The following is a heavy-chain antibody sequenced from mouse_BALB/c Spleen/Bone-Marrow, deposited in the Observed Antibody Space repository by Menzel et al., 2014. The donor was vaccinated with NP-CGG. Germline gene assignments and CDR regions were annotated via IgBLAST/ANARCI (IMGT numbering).Heavy chain of an antibody. CDR2: IRNKANGYTT. D-gene: IGHD1-3*01. J-gene: IGHJ2*01. V-gene: IGHV7-3*02. Sequence: EVQGVESGGGLVQPGGSLRLSCATSGFTFTDYYMNWVRQPPGKALEWLGFIRNKANGYTTEYSASVKGRFTISRDNSQSILYLQMNTLRAEYSATYYCARDKGSAFFDYWGQGTTLTVSS. CDR1: GFTFTDYY. CDR3: ARDKGSAFFDY.